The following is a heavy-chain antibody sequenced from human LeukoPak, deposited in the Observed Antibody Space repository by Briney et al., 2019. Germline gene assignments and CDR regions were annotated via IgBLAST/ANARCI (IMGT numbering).Heavy chain of an antibody. D-gene: IGHD3-22*01. V-gene: IGHV1-8*01. CDR1: GYTFTSYH. CDR2: MNAESGHT. Sequence: GASVKVSCKASGYTFTSYHIDWVRQAPGQGPEWMGWMNAESGHTGYARNLEGRVSMTRDTSTNTAYMELRSLRSEDTAVYFCARGMFDNSGHYYYFYYALDVWGQGTTVTVSS. CDR3: ARGMFDNSGHYYYFYYALDV. J-gene: IGHJ6*02.